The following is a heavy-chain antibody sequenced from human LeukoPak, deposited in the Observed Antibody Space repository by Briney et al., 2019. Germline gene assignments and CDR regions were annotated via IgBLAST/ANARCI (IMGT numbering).Heavy chain of an antibody. Sequence: GGSLRPSCAASGFTFSSYAMHWVRQAPGKGLEWVAVISYDGSNKYYADSVKGRFTISRDNSKNTLYLQMNSLRAEDTAVYYCARDSDGDYGFDYWGQGTLVTVSS. CDR3: ARDSDGDYGFDY. J-gene: IGHJ4*02. CDR1: GFTFSSYA. CDR2: ISYDGSNK. V-gene: IGHV3-30-3*01. D-gene: IGHD4-17*01.